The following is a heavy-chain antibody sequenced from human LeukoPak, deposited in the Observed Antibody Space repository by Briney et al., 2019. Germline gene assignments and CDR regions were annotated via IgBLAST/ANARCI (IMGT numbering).Heavy chain of an antibody. CDR1: GYTFTSFG. D-gene: IGHD5-18*01. J-gene: IGHJ4*02. Sequence: ASVKVSCKASGYTFTSFGISWVRQPPGQGLEWMGWISAYNGNTKSEQKFQGRVIMTTDTSTNTAYMELRSLRSDDTAVFYCVRDLGVDTSMIFFDYWGQGTLVTVSS. V-gene: IGHV1-18*01. CDR2: ISAYNGNT. CDR3: VRDLGVDTSMIFFDY.